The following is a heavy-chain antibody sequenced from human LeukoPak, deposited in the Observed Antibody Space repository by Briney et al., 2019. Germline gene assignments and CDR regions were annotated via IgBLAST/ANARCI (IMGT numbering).Heavy chain of an antibody. V-gene: IGHV1-69*13. CDR3: ARGDYYGSGSYYLYYYYYMDV. D-gene: IGHD3-10*01. CDR2: IIPIFGTA. J-gene: IGHJ6*03. Sequence: ASVKVSCKASGGTFSSYAISWVRQAPGQGLEWMGGIIPIFGTANYAQKFQGRVTITADESTSIAYMELSSLRSEDTAVYYCARGDYYGSGSYYLYYYYYMDVWGKGTTVTVSS. CDR1: GGTFSSYA.